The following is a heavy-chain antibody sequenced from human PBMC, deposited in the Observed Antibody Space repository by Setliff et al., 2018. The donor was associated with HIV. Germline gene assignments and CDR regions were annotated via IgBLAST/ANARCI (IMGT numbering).Heavy chain of an antibody. J-gene: IGHJ4*02. CDR3: GRYVHDAAADN. D-gene: IGHD6-13*01. V-gene: IGHV3-74*01. Sequence: QPAGSLSLTCTASGFTFSDYWMHWVRRGPGRGLEWVSRIGRDGTVANYADSVKGRFTISRDNARNTLFLQMNSLGVEDTALYYCGRYVHDAAADNWGRGTLVTVSS. CDR1: GFTFSDYW. CDR2: IGRDGTVA.